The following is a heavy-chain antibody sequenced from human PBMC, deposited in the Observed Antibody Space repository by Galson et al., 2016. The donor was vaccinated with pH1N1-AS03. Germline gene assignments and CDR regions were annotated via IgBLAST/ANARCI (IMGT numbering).Heavy chain of an antibody. V-gene: IGHV3-33*01. D-gene: IGHD3-3*01. CDR1: GFTLRTYD. Sequence: SLRLSCAASGFTLRTYDMHWVRQAPGKGLEWVGINRYYGSSEYYGDSMKGRISISRDNSKNTISLQINSLRVEDTAVYYCVRGSGYYFDSWGQGTLVIVSS. J-gene: IGHJ4*02. CDR3: VRGSGYYFDS. CDR2: NRYYGSSE.